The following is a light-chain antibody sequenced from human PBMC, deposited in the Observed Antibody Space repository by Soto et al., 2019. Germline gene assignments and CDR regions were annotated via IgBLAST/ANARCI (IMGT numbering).Light chain of an antibody. CDR2: GAS. CDR1: QSVSSSY. J-gene: IGKJ1*01. CDR3: QQYGSSPQT. V-gene: IGKV3-20*01. Sequence: EIGLTQSPGPLSLSPGERATLSCRASQSVSSSYLAWYQQKPGQAPRLLIYGASSMATGIPDRFSGSGSGTDFTLTISRLEPEDFAVYYCQQYGSSPQTFGQGTKVEIK.